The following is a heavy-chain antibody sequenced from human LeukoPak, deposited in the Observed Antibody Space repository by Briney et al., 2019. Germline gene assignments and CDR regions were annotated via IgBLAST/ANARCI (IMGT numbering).Heavy chain of an antibody. CDR3: ARSPGYCTNGVCYWNQSFDY. V-gene: IGHV1-2*02. J-gene: IGHJ4*02. CDR2: INPNTGDT. CDR1: GYPFTGYY. D-gene: IGHD2-8*01. Sequence: GASVKVSCKASGYPFTGYYMHWVRQAPGQGLEWMGWINPNTGDTNYAQKFQGRVTMTRDTSISTAYMELSGLRSDDTAVYYCARSPGYCTNGVCYWNQSFDYWGQGTLVTVSS.